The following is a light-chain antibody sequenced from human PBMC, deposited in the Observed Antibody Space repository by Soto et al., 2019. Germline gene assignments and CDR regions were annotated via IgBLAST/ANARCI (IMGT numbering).Light chain of an antibody. J-gene: IGKJ2*02. CDR2: DAS. CDR3: QQRRNSCT. Sequence: PGERATLSCRASQSVSVDLACYQQKPGQPPRLLMFDASQRAAGISAGLSGSGSGTDFTLTISSLEPEDSAFYSCQQRRNSCTFGQGTKLAIK. CDR1: QSVSVD. V-gene: IGKV3-11*01.